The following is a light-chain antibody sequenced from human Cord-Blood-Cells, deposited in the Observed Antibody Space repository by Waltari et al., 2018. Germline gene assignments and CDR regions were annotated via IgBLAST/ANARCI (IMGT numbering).Light chain of an antibody. Sequence: QSALTQPASVSGSPGQSITISCTGTNSDVGGYNYVSWYQQHPGKDPKLMIYDGSNRPSGVSNRFSGSKSGNTASLTISGLQAEDEADYYCSSYTSSSTLVFGGGTKLTVL. CDR2: DGS. CDR3: SSYTSSSTLV. CDR1: NSDVGGYNY. V-gene: IGLV2-14*01. J-gene: IGLJ2*01.